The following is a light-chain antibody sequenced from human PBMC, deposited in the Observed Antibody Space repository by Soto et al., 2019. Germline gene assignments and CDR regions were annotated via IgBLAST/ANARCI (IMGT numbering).Light chain of an antibody. V-gene: IGKV3-11*01. CDR3: QQRSDWPLT. CDR1: QSVSGY. Sequence: EIVLTQSPATLSLSPGERATLSCRASQSVSGYLVWYQQKPGQAPRPLIFDAANRGTGIPARFSGSGSGTDFTLSISSLEPEDFAVYYCQQRSDWPLTFGRGTKVEI. J-gene: IGKJ4*01. CDR2: DAA.